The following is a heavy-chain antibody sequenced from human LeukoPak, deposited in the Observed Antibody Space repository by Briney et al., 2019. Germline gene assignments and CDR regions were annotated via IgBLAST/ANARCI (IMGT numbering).Heavy chain of an antibody. J-gene: IGHJ4*02. D-gene: IGHD5-12*01. CDR3: AKGGGYAPLDY. V-gene: IGHV3-23*01. CDR1: GFTFSSSA. CDR2: INGDGSDT. Sequence: GGSLRLSCAASGFTFSSSAMTWVRHPPGKGLEWVSAINGDGSDTIYTDSVKDRFTVSRDNSKNTLYLQMQSLRAEDTAVYYCAKGGGYAPLDYWGQGTLVSVSS.